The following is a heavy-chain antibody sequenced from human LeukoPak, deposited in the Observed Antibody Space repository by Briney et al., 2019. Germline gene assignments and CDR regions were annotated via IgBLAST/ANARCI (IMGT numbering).Heavy chain of an antibody. V-gene: IGHV3-21*01. CDR2: ISSSSSHI. Sequence: GGSLRLSCAASGFTFSSYSMNWVRQAPGKGLEWVSSISSSSSHIYYADSVKGRFTISRDNAKNSLYLQMNSLRAEDTAVYYCARDLAYSGGDFDYWGQGTLVTVSS. CDR3: ARDLAYSGGDFDY. D-gene: IGHD1-26*01. CDR1: GFTFSSYS. J-gene: IGHJ4*02.